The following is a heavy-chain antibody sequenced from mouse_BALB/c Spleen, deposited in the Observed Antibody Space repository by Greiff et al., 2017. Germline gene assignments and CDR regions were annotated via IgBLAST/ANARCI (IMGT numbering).Heavy chain of an antibody. CDR1: GFTFRDYY. J-gene: IGHJ4*01. V-gene: IGHV5-4*02. CDR2: ISDGGSYT. CDR3: TEGAMDY. Sequence: EVKLVESGGGLVKPGGSLKLSCAASGFTFRDYYMYWVRQTPEKRLEWVATISDGGSYTYYPDSVKGRFTISRDSAKNNLYLQMSSLKSEDTAMYYCTEGAMDYWGQGTSVTVSS.